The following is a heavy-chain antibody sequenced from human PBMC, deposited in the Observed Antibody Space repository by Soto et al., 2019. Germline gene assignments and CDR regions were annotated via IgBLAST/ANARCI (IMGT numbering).Heavy chain of an antibody. Sequence: TSETLSLTCSLSGGAIGGYYWSWIRQPPGKALEWIGYVSYSGSTDYHPSLKSRVSITIDTSKNKFSLKMISVTAADTAVYYCARHGSDSGCFFFDPWGQGALVTVSS. D-gene: IGHD6-19*01. CDR3: ARHGSDSGCFFFDP. V-gene: IGHV4-59*08. J-gene: IGHJ5*02. CDR1: GGAIGGYY. CDR2: VSYSGST.